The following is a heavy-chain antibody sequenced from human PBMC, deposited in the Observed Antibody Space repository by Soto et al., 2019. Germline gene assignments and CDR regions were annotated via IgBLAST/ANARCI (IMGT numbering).Heavy chain of an antibody. J-gene: IGHJ5*02. CDR1: GDSISDTRFY. CDR3: ARRVYGDYLGGNWLDH. V-gene: IGHV4-39*01. CDR2: ISHDGHA. Sequence: SETLSLTCSILGDSISDTRFYWGWVRQSPEKGLEWIGSISHDGHAYYNPSLKSRVTLFADTSRNQFSLTMKSVTVADTALYFCARRVYGDYLGGNWLDHWGQGTLVTVPS. D-gene: IGHD4-17*01.